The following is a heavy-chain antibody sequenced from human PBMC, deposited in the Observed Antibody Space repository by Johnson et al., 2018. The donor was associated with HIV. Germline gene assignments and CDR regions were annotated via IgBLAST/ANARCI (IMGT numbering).Heavy chain of an antibody. J-gene: IGHJ3*02. Sequence: MLLVESGGGVVQPGRSLRLSCAASGFTFSSYWMHWVRQAPGKGLVWVSRIKSDGSSTSYADSVKGRFTISRDNAKNTLYLQMNSLRAEDTAVYYCARSSGYYGTDAFDIWGQGTMVTVSS. CDR2: IKSDGSST. V-gene: IGHV3-74*02. CDR3: ARSSGYYGTDAFDI. D-gene: IGHD3-22*01. CDR1: GFTFSSYW.